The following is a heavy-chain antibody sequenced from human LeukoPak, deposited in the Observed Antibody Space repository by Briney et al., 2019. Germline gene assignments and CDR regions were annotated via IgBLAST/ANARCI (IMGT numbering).Heavy chain of an antibody. D-gene: IGHD6-19*01. J-gene: IGHJ6*02. CDR1: GFTFSSYA. CDR3: ASGVAGSGGMDV. CDR2: ISGSGGST. V-gene: IGHV3-23*01. Sequence: GGSLRLSCAASGFTFSSYAMSWVRQAPGKGLEWVSAISGSGGSTYYADSVKGRFTISRDNSKNTLYLQMNSLRAEDTAVYYCASGVAGSGGMDVWGQGTTVTVSS.